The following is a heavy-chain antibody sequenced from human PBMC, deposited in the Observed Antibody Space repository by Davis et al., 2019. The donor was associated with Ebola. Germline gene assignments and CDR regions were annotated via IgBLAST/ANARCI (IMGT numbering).Heavy chain of an antibody. CDR1: GYTFTDYF. J-gene: IGHJ4*02. Sequence: AASVKVSCKASGYTFTDYFIHWVRQAPGQGLEWMGVIDPSGGATTYAQKFQGRVTMTRDTSTSTVYMDLRSLRSEDTAVYYCARALPWSERTGFDYWGQGTLVTVSS. CDR3: ARALPWSERTGFDY. D-gene: IGHD3-3*01. CDR2: IDPSGGAT. V-gene: IGHV1-46*01.